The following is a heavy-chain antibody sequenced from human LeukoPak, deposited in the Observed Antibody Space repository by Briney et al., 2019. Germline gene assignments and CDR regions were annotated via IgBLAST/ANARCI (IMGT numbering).Heavy chain of an antibody. CDR1: GGSVSSNSAA. CDR3: ALARSEYHYGVDV. Sequence: SQTLSLTCPISGGSVSSNSAAWDWIRQSPWRGLEWLGRTYYRSKWYHEYAVSVKGRINITPDPSKNQFSLQLNSVTPEDTAVYYCALARSEYHYGVDVWGQGATVTVSS. V-gene: IGHV6-1*01. CDR2: TYYRSKWYH. J-gene: IGHJ6*02.